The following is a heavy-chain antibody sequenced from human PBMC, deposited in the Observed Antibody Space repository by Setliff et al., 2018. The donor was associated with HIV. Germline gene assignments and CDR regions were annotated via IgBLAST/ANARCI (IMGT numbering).Heavy chain of an antibody. CDR3: ARDKDEDYGSTSFDY. Sequence: GGSLRLSCAASGFTFSDYYMAWIRQAPGKGLEWISYISSSGNTMYYTDSVKGRFTISRDNAKNSLYLQMNSLRAEGTAVYYCARDKDEDYGSTSFDYWGQGILVTVSS. CDR2: ISSSGNTM. D-gene: IGHD4-17*01. V-gene: IGHV3-11*01. J-gene: IGHJ4*02. CDR1: GFTFSDYY.